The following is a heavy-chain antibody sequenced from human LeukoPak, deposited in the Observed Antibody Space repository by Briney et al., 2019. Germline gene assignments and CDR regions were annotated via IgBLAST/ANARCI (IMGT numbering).Heavy chain of an antibody. J-gene: IGHJ5*02. CDR3: AKDPRITIFGVVPGHNWFDP. CDR2: INSDGSST. CDR1: GFTFSSYW. D-gene: IGHD3-3*01. V-gene: IGHV3-74*01. Sequence: GGSLRLSCAASGFTFSSYWMHWVRQAPGKGLVWVSRINSDGSSTSYADSVKGRFTISRDNAKNTLYLQMNSLRAEDTAVYYCAKDPRITIFGVVPGHNWFDPWGQGTLVTVSS.